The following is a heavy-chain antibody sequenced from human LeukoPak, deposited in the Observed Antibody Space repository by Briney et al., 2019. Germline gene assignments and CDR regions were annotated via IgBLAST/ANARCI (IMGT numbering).Heavy chain of an antibody. V-gene: IGHV3-21*01. CDR1: GFSFNEYS. CDR3: AGSSDRYGMDV. CDR2: ISSGSDYI. D-gene: IGHD2-15*01. Sequence: PGGSLRLSCAASGFSFNEYSMNWVRQAPGKGLAWVSSISSGSDYIFYADSVKGRFTISRDNANNLVYLQMNSMRAEDTAVYYCAGSSDRYGMDVWGQGTTVTVSS. J-gene: IGHJ6*02.